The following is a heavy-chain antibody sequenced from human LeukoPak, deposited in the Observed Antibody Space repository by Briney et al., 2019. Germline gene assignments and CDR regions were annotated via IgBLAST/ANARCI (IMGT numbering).Heavy chain of an antibody. V-gene: IGHV4-59*01. CDR3: ARGRVSSSSWQSVYYYYLYMDV. Sequence: SETLSLTCSVSGDSISMYYWNWIRQSPGKGLEWIGNIDHTGSTNYNPSLNSRVTISRDTSTNHFSLKLSSVTAADTAVYFCARGRVSSSSWQSVYYYYLYMDVWGKGSTVTVSS. CDR2: IDHTGST. CDR1: GDSISMYY. J-gene: IGHJ6*03. D-gene: IGHD6-13*01.